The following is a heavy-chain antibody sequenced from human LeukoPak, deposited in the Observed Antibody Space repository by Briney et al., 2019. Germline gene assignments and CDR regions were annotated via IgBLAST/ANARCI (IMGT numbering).Heavy chain of an antibody. CDR3: ARDGGYCSSTGCYVGDWFDP. D-gene: IGHD2-2*01. V-gene: IGHV4-4*07. CDR1: GGSISSYY. CDR2: FYTSGST. Sequence: SETLSLTCTVSGGSISSYYWSWIRQPAGKGLERIGRFYTSGSTNYNPSLKSRVTISVDKSKNQFSLKLSSVTAADTAVYYCARDGGYCSSTGCYVGDWFDPWGQGTLVTVSS. J-gene: IGHJ5*02.